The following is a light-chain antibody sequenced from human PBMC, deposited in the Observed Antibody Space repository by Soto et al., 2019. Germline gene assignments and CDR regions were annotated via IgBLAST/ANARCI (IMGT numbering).Light chain of an antibody. CDR2: GAS. Sequence: ILLTQSPGTLSLSPGGSATLSSRASQSVSSSYLAWYQQKPGQAPRLXSYGASSRATGIPDRFSGRGSGTDFTLTISRLEPEDFEVYYCQQYGSSPQTFGQGIKVDIK. CDR1: QSVSSSY. J-gene: IGKJ1*01. CDR3: QQYGSSPQT. V-gene: IGKV3-20*01.